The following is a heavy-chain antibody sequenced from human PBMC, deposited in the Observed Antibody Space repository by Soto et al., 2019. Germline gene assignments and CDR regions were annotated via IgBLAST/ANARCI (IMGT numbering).Heavy chain of an antibody. CDR1: GFTFSSYA. Sequence: HPGGSLRLSCAASGFTFSSYAMHWVRQAPGKGLEWVAVISYDGSNKYYADSVKGRFTISRDNSKNTLYLQMNSLRAEDTAVYYCARVQGYYDFWSGLRRGSWDYYGMDVWGQGTTVTVSS. CDR2: ISYDGSNK. V-gene: IGHV3-30-3*01. CDR3: ARVQGYYDFWSGLRRGSWDYYGMDV. J-gene: IGHJ6*02. D-gene: IGHD3-3*01.